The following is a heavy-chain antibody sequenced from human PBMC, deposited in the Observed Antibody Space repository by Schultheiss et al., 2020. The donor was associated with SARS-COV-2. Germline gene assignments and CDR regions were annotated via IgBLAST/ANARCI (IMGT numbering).Heavy chain of an antibody. J-gene: IGHJ4*02. CDR1: GFTFSSYW. V-gene: IGHV3-74*01. CDR3: ARGNRWELLRGGGYFDY. Sequence: GGSLRLSCAASGFTFSSYWMHWVRQAPGKGLVWVSRINSDGSSTSYADSVKGRFTISRDNAKNTLYLQMNSLRAEDTAVYYCARGNRWELLRGGGYFDYWGQGTLVTVSS. CDR2: INSDGSST. D-gene: IGHD1-26*01.